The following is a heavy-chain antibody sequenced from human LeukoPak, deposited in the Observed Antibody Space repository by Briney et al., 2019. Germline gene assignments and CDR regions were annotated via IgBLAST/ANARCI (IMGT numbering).Heavy chain of an antibody. CDR3: ARDYLRTTVTAPWYFDL. CDR2: ISSSSSYI. D-gene: IGHD4-17*01. Sequence: GGSLRLSCAASGSTFSSYSMNWVRQAPGKGLEWVSSISSSSSYIYYADSVKGRFTISRDNAKNSLYLQMNSLRAEDTAVYYCARDYLRTTVTAPWYFDLWGRGTLVTVSS. V-gene: IGHV3-21*01. J-gene: IGHJ2*01. CDR1: GSTFSSYS.